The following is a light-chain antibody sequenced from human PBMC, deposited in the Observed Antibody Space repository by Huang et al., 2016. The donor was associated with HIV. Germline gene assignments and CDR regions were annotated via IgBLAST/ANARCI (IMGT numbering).Light chain of an antibody. Sequence: EIVLTQSPATLSFFPGQRVSLSCRASQNINTHLAWYQQRPGQPPRLLIYDASSRVPGVAARFSGSGSGTDCTLTISSLESEDFATYYCQQRVNGLTFGGGTKVEI. CDR3: QQRVNGLT. CDR1: QNINTH. V-gene: IGKV3-11*01. CDR2: DAS. J-gene: IGKJ4*01.